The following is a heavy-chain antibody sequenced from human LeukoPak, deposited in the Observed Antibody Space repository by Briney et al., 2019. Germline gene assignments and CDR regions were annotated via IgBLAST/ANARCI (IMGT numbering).Heavy chain of an antibody. CDR3: ARSDDFWSGYYGY. V-gene: IGHV4-38-2*02. CDR1: GYSISSGFY. CDR2: IHHSGIT. J-gene: IGHJ4*02. D-gene: IGHD3-3*01. Sequence: SETLSLTCTASGYSISSGFYWGWIRQSPGKGLEWIASIHHSGITYYNPSLTSRVTISLDTSKNQFSLKLTSVTAADTAVYYCARSDDFWSGYYGYWGQGTLVTVSS.